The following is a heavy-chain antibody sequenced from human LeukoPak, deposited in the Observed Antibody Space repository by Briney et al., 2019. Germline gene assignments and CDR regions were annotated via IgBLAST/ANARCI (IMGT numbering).Heavy chain of an antibody. Sequence: GGSLRLSCAASGLTFSSYAMHWVRQAPGKGLEWVAVISYDGSNKNYADSVKGRFTISRDNAKNSLYLQMNSLRAEDTALYSCARVAYSAYDYPTLLPPFDYWGQGTLVTVSS. J-gene: IGHJ4*02. CDR3: ARVAYSAYDYPTLLPPFDY. D-gene: IGHD5-12*01. CDR2: ISYDGSNK. CDR1: GLTFSSYA. V-gene: IGHV3-30*04.